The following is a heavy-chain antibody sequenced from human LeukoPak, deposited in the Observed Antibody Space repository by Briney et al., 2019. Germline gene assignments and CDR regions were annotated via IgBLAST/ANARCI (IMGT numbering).Heavy chain of an antibody. V-gene: IGHV3-21*01. Sequence: GGSLRLSCAASGFTFSSYAMSWVRQAPGKGLDWVSSISPTSAYIYYQDSVKGRFTISRDDAKNSLYLEMDSLRVEDTAVYYCARTIYYYESTSYFSDAFDVWDQGTMVTVSS. J-gene: IGHJ3*01. CDR3: ARTIYYYESTSYFSDAFDV. D-gene: IGHD3-22*01. CDR1: GFTFSSYA. CDR2: ISPTSAYI.